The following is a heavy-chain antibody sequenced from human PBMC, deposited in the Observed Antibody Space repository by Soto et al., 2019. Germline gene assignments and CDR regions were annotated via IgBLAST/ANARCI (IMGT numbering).Heavy chain of an antibody. CDR2: IYDSGIT. V-gene: IGHV4-30-2*05. D-gene: IGHD2-21*02. Sequence: PSETLSLTCAVSGGSISSGGYSWSWIRQPPGKGLEWIGYIYDSGITYYNPSLKSRVAMSVDTSKNQFSLNLSSVTAADTAVFFCASQFCSGGACFNWFDPWGHGTLVTVSS. CDR1: GGSISSGGYS. J-gene: IGHJ5*02. CDR3: ASQFCSGGACFNWFDP.